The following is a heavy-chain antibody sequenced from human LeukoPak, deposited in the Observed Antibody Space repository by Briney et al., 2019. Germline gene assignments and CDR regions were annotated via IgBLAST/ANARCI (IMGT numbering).Heavy chain of an antibody. D-gene: IGHD3-10*02. J-gene: IGHJ4*02. CDR3: ARGRRIVRGVYSRPFDY. V-gene: IGHV4-34*01. CDR2: INHSGST. CDR1: GGSFSGYY. Sequence: SETLSLTCAVYGGSFSGYYWSWIRQPPGKGLEWIGEINHSGSTNYNPSLKSRVTISVDTSKNQISLKLSSVTAADTAVYYCARGRRIVRGVYSRPFDYWGQGTLVTVSS.